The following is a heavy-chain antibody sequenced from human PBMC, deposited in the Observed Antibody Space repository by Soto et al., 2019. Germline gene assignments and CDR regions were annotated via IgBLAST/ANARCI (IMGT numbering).Heavy chain of an antibody. CDR2: ISSSSSTI. Sequence: GGSLRLSCAASGFTFSSYSMNWVRQAPGKGLEWVSYISSSSSTIYYADSVKGRFTISRDNAKNSRYLQMNSLRAEDTAVYYCAGGQSLPWDDYSNYGTTRGDVWGKGTTVTVSS. J-gene: IGHJ6*04. CDR3: AGGQSLPWDDYSNYGTTRGDV. D-gene: IGHD4-4*01. CDR1: GFTFSSYS. V-gene: IGHV3-48*01.